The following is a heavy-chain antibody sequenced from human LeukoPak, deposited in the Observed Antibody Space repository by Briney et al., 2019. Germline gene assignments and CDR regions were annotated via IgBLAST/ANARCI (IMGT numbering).Heavy chain of an antibody. J-gene: IGHJ4*02. V-gene: IGHV1-24*01. CDR2: FDPEDGET. CDR3: ATDYDGTTGFDY. D-gene: IGHD1-1*01. CDR1: GYTLTELS. Sequence: ASVKVSCKVSGYTLTELSMHWVRQAPGKGLEWMGGFDPEDGETIYAQKFQGRVTMTEDTSTDTAYMELSSQRSEDTAVYYCATDYDGTTGFDYWGQGTLVTVSS.